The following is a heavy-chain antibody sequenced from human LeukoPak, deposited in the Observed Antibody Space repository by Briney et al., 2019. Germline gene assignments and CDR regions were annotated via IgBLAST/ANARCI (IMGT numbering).Heavy chain of an antibody. V-gene: IGHV3-43*01. D-gene: IGHD2-2*01. CDR2: IGWNGGST. J-gene: IGHJ4*02. CDR3: ANLYSSTTCPLDY. CDR1: AFTFDDYT. Sequence: SGGSLRLSCAASAFTFDDYTMHWVRQAPGKGLEWVSLIGWNGGSTYYADSVKGRFTISRDNSKDSLYLQMNSLTTEDTAFYYCANLYSSTTCPLDYWGQGTLVTVSS.